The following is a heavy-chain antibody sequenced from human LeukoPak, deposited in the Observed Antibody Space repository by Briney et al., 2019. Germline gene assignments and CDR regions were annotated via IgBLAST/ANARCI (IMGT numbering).Heavy chain of an antibody. Sequence: GEALKISCKCSGYSFTSYWIGWVRQMPGKGLEWMGIIYPGDSDTRYSPSFQGQVTISADKSISTAYLQWSSLKASDTAMYYCARLGSTSPVFFDYWGQGTLVTVSS. V-gene: IGHV5-51*01. CDR3: ARLGSTSPVFFDY. J-gene: IGHJ4*02. CDR1: GYSFTSYW. CDR2: IYPGDSDT. D-gene: IGHD2-2*01.